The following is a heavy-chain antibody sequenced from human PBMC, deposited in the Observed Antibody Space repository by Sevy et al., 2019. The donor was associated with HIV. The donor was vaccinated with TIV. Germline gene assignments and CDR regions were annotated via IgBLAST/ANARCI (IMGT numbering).Heavy chain of an antibody. D-gene: IGHD1-7*01. J-gene: IGHJ4*02. V-gene: IGHV3-48*01. Sequence: GGSLRLSCAASGFTFSSYSLNWVRQAPGKGLEWLSYINFSSRDIYYADSVTGRFTTSRDNGKNSLYLQMDSLRAEDTAVYYCARGFVGTTTYFDYWGQGALVTVSS. CDR3: ARGFVGTTTYFDY. CDR2: INFSSRDI. CDR1: GFTFSSYS.